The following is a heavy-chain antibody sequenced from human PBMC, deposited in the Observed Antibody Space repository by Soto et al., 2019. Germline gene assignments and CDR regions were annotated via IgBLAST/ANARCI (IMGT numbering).Heavy chain of an antibody. Sequence: ASVKVSCKASGYTFSDYYIHWVRQAPGQGLEWMGWINPNSGGTKYAPKFQGGVTLSADKSSSTAYLQWGSLKASDSAMYYCAPQDNSGFPDYWGQGTLVTVSS. CDR1: GYTFSDYY. J-gene: IGHJ4*02. CDR2: INPNSGGT. D-gene: IGHD3-22*01. V-gene: IGHV1-2*02. CDR3: APQDNSGFPDY.